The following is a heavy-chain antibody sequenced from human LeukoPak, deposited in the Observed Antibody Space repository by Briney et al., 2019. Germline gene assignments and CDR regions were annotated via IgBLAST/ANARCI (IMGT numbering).Heavy chain of an antibody. CDR3: ARPEPSGY. CDR1: GGSISSSSYY. D-gene: IGHD6-25*01. V-gene: IGHV4-39*07. Sequence: SETLSLTCTASGGSISSSSYYWGWIRQPPGKGLEWIGSIYYSGSTYYNPSLKSRVTISVDTSKNQFSLKLSSVTAADTAVYYCARPEPSGYWGQGTLVTVSS. CDR2: IYYSGST. J-gene: IGHJ4*02.